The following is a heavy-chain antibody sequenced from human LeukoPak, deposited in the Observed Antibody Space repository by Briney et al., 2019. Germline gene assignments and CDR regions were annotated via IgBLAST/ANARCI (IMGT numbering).Heavy chain of an antibody. CDR1: GGSISSTNFY. D-gene: IGHD3-10*01. CDR2: IYYSGST. V-gene: IGHV4-39*01. Sequence: SETLSLTCTVSGGSISSTNFYWGWIRQPPGRGLEWIGSIYYSGSTYYTPSLKSRVTISVDTSKNQFSLKLSSVTAADTAVYYCASRVSGGAFDIWGQGTMVTVSS. CDR3: ASRVSGGAFDI. J-gene: IGHJ3*02.